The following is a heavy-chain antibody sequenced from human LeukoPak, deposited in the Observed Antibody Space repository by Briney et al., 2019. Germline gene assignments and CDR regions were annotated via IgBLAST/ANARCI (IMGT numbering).Heavy chain of an antibody. CDR3: AREGYSSGWYAY. J-gene: IGHJ4*02. CDR2: IYYSGST. Sequence: SETLSLTCAVSGGSISSYYWSWIRQPPGNGLEWIGYIYYSGSTNYNPSLKSRVTISVDTSKTQFSLKLSSVTAADTAVYYCAREGYSSGWYAYWGQGTLVTVSS. V-gene: IGHV4-59*01. CDR1: GGSISSYY. D-gene: IGHD6-19*01.